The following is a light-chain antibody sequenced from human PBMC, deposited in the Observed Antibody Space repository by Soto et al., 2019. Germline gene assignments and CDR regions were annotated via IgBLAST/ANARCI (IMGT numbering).Light chain of an antibody. CDR1: SGDIGAYNY. CDR3: QSYDNTLSVV. Sequence: QSALTQPRSVSGSPGQSVTFSCTGTSGDIGAYNYVSWYQFHPGKAPKMIIYDVNKRPSGVPDRFSGSKSGNTASLTISWLQAEDEADYYCQSYDNTLSVVIGGGTKVTVL. V-gene: IGLV2-11*01. J-gene: IGLJ2*01. CDR2: DVN.